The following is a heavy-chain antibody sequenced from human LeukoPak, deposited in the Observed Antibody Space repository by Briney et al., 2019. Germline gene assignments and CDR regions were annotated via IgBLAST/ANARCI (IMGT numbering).Heavy chain of an antibody. Sequence: ASVKVSCKASGGTFISYDINWVRQATGQGLEWMGWMNPNSGNTGYAQKFQGRVTMTRDMSTSTVYMELSSLRSEDTAVYYCARLGYCSSTSCYWDDYWGQGTLVTVSS. CDR3: ARLGYCSSTSCYWDDY. V-gene: IGHV1-8*02. J-gene: IGHJ4*02. CDR1: GGTFISYD. CDR2: MNPNSGNT. D-gene: IGHD2-2*01.